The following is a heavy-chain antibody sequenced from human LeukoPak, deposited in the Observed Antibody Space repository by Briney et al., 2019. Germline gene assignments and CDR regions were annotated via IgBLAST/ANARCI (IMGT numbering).Heavy chain of an antibody. J-gene: IGHJ4*02. CDR1: GYTFTGYY. D-gene: IGHD2-15*01. V-gene: IGHV1-2*02. CDR2: INPNSGGT. CDR3: ERVPSYCSGGSCYMEGYYFDY. Sequence: GASVKVSCKASGYTFTGYYMHWVRQAPGQGLEWMGWINPNSGGTNYAQKFQGRVTMTRDTSISTAYMELSRLRSDDTAVYYCERVPSYCSGGSCYMEGYYFDYCGQGTLVTVSS.